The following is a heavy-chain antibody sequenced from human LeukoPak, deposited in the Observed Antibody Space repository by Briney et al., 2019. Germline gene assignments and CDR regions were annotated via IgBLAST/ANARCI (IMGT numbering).Heavy chain of an antibody. D-gene: IGHD6-6*01. J-gene: IGHJ6*02. CDR1: GYTFTSYG. CDR2: ISAYNGNT. V-gene: IGHV1-18*01. CDR3: ARGAAHQDYYYGMDV. Sequence: ASVKVSCKASGYTFTSYGIRWVRQAPGQGLEWMGWISAYNGNTNYAQKLQGRVTITTDTSTSTAYMELRSLRSDDTAVYYCARGAAHQDYYYGMDVWGQGTTVTVSS.